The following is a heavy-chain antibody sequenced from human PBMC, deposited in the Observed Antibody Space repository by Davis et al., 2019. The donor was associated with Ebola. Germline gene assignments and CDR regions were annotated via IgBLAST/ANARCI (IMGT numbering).Heavy chain of an antibody. J-gene: IGHJ4*02. CDR2: ASYSSTA. Sequence: PSEPLSSTFHLPGASTTYTPYLPWIRPSPGKDLDRIGSASYSSTARYNPSLNNRVTMSVDTSKNQFSLQLTSVTAADTAVYFCARVLRGTWYGTFDFWGEGTLLTVS. CDR3: ARVLRGTWYGTFDF. D-gene: IGHD6-13*01. CDR1: GASTTYTPY. V-gene: IGHV4-39*07.